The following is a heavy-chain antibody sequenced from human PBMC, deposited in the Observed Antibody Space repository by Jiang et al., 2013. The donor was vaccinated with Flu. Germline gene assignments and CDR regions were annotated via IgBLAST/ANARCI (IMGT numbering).Heavy chain of an antibody. J-gene: IGHJ4*02. D-gene: IGHD2-15*01. CDR3: VHRRGADSILDY. CDR1: GFSFNTGGMG. Sequence: KPTQTLTLTCTFSGFSFNTGGMGVGWVRQSPGKALEWLALIYWDDDNRYNPSLQSRLTITKDTSKSQVVLSVTNMDSVDTATYYCVHRRGADSILDYWGQGTLVTVSS. V-gene: IGHV2-5*02. CDR2: IYWDDDN.